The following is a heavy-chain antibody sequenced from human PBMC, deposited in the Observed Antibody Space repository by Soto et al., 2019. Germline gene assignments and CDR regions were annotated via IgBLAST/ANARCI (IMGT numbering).Heavy chain of an antibody. CDR2: INPNSGGT. CDR3: ARGRGLLFGEFDYGMDV. Sequence: QVQLVQSGAEVKKPGASVKVSCKASGYTFTGYYMHWVRQAPGQGLEWMGWINPNSGGTNYAQKFQGRVTMTRDTSISTAYMELSRLRSDDTAVYYCARGRGLLFGEFDYGMDVWGQGNTVTVSS. CDR1: GYTFTGYY. D-gene: IGHD3-10*01. V-gene: IGHV1-2*02. J-gene: IGHJ6*02.